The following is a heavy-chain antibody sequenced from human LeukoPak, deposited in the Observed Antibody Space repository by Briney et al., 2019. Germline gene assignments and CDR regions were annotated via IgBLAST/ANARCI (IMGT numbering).Heavy chain of an antibody. Sequence: ASVKVSCKASGYTFTSYDSNWVRQATGQGLEWMGWRNPNSGNTGYAQKFQGRVTMTRNTSISTAYMELSRVRSEDTAVYYCARDSSGYYWGYYGMDVWGQGTTVTVSS. D-gene: IGHD3-22*01. CDR2: RNPNSGNT. V-gene: IGHV1-8*01. CDR3: ARDSSGYYWGYYGMDV. CDR1: GYTFTSYD. J-gene: IGHJ6*02.